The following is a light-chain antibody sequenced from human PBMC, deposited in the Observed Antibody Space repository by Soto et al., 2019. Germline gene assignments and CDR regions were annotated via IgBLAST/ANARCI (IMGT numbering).Light chain of an antibody. CDR2: GTS. CDR1: QSVSSSY. Sequence: EIVWTQSPGTLSLSPGERATLSCRASQSVSSSYLAWYQQKPGQAPRLLIYGTSSRATAIPDRFSGSGSGTDFTLTISRLEPEDFAVYYCQQYGSSSWTFGKGTKWELK. CDR3: QQYGSSSWT. J-gene: IGKJ1*01. V-gene: IGKV3-20*01.